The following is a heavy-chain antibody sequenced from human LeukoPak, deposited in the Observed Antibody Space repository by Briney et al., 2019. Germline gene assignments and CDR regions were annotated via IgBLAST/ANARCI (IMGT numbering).Heavy chain of an antibody. CDR3: ARPYQCYYDSSGYYSYYFDY. J-gene: IGHJ4*02. CDR2: IYPGDSDT. V-gene: IGHV5-51*03. CDR1: GYSFTSYW. D-gene: IGHD3-22*01. Sequence: GESLKISCKGSGYSFTSYWIGWVRQMPGKGLEWMGIIYPGDSDTRYSPSSQGQVTISADKSISTAYLQWSSLKASDTAMYYCARPYQCYYDSSGYYSYYFDYWGQGTLVTVSS.